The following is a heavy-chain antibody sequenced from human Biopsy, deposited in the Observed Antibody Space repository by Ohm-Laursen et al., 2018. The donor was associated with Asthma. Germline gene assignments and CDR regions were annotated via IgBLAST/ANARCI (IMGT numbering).Heavy chain of an antibody. CDR2: ISGLSRYK. Sequence: SLRLSCSASGFMFRSFGMHWVRQAPGKGLEWVSSISGLSRYKYYSDSLRGRVTISRDNAKGSLHLQMSSLRAEYTAVYFFARDFTIGSGSPFHFWGPGTLVTVSS. V-gene: IGHV3-21*01. CDR3: ARDFTIGSGSPFHF. J-gene: IGHJ4*01. CDR1: GFMFRSFG. D-gene: IGHD3-10*01.